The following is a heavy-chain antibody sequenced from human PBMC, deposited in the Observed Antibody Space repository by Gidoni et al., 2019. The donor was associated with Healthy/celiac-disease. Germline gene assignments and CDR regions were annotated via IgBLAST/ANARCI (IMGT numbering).Heavy chain of an antibody. CDR3: AKDLSLGEDYYYYGMDV. V-gene: IGHV3-30*18. J-gene: IGHJ6*02. Sequence: QVQLVESGGGVVQPGRSLRLSCAASGVTFSSYGMHWVRQAPGKGLEWVAVISYDGSNKYYADSVKGRFTISRDNSKNTLYLQMNSLRAEDTAVYYCAKDLSLGEDYYYYGMDVWGQGTTVTVSS. CDR2: ISYDGSNK. D-gene: IGHD3-16*01. CDR1: GVTFSSYG.